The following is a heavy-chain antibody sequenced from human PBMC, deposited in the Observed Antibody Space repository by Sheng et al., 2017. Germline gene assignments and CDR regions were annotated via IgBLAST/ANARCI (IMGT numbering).Heavy chain of an antibody. J-gene: IGHJ4*02. CDR1: GFTFSSYG. CDR3: AREEWDTAMGYNQGY. D-gene: IGHD5-18*01. CDR2: IWYDGSNK. V-gene: IGHV3-33*01. Sequence: VQLVESGGGLVQPGRSLRLSCAASGFTFSSYGMHWVRQAPGKGLEWVAVIWYDGSNKYYADSVKGRFTISRDNSKNTLYLQMNSLRAEDTAVYYCAREEWDTAMGYNQGYWGQGTLVTVSS.